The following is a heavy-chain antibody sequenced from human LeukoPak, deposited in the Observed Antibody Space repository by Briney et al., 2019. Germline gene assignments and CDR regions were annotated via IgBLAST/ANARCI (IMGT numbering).Heavy chain of an antibody. CDR1: GFTFSSYS. CDR3: ARDVYDSSRYYYVNYYYYGMDV. CDR2: FSSSSSYI. Sequence: GGSLRLSCAASGFTFSSYSMNWVRQAPGKGLEWVSSFSSSSSYIYYADSVKGRLTISRDNAKNSLYLQMNSLRAEDTAVYYCARDVYDSSRYYYVNYYYYGMDVWGQGTTVTISS. D-gene: IGHD3-22*01. V-gene: IGHV3-21*01. J-gene: IGHJ6*02.